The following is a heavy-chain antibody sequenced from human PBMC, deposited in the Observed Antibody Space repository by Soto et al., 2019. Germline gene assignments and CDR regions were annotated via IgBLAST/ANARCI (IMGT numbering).Heavy chain of an antibody. CDR3: ARDSSSSEGYYYYYYYMDV. D-gene: IGHD6-6*01. CDR2: INHSGST. V-gene: IGHV4-34*01. Sequence: QVQLQQWGAGLLKPSETLSLTCAVYGGSFSGYYWSWIRQPPGKGREWIGEINHSGSTNYNPSLKGRVTISVDTSKNQFSLKLSSVTAADTAVYYCARDSSSSEGYYYYYYYMDVWGKGTTVTVSS. CDR1: GGSFSGYY. J-gene: IGHJ6*03.